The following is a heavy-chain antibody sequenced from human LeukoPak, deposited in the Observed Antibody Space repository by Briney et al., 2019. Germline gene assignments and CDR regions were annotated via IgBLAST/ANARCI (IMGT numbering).Heavy chain of an antibody. V-gene: IGHV1-24*01. CDR3: AKVRSSGYPREFYY. CDR2: FDAEDGET. Sequence: ASVKVSCKVSGYTLTELSMHWVRQAPGKGLEWMGGFDAEDGETIYAQKFQGRVTMTEDTSTDTAYMELNSLRSDDTAVYYCAKVRSSGYPREFYYWGQGTLVTVSS. J-gene: IGHJ4*02. D-gene: IGHD3-22*01. CDR1: GYTLTELS.